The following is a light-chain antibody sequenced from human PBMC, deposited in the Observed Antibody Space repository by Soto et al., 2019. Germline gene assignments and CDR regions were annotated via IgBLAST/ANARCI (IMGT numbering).Light chain of an antibody. CDR3: QQSYSTTWT. J-gene: IGKJ1*01. CDR1: QGISTY. V-gene: IGKV1-39*01. CDR2: AAS. Sequence: IEMTLSPASLSASVGDRVRIICRASQGISTYLNWYQQRPGKAPKLLIYAASSLQSGVPSRFSGSGSETHFTLTISSLQPEDFATYSCQQSYSTTWTFGQGTKVDVK.